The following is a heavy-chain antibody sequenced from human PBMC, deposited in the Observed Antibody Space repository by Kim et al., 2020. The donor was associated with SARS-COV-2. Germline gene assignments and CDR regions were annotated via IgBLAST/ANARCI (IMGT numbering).Heavy chain of an antibody. V-gene: IGHV3-33*06. CDR2: IWYDGSNK. CDR3: AKLRGSGSYSKGKRNYYYYGMDV. D-gene: IGHD3-10*01. CDR1: GFTFSSYG. Sequence: GGSLRLSCAASGFTFSSYGMHWVRQAPGKGLEWVAVIWYDGSNKYYADSVKGRFTISRDNSKNTLYLQMNSLRAEDTAVYYCAKLRGSGSYSKGKRNYYYYGMDVWGQGTTVTVSS. J-gene: IGHJ6*02.